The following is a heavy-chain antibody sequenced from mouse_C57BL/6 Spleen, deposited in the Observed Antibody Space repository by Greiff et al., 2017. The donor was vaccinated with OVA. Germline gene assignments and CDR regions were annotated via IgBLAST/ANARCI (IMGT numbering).Heavy chain of an antibody. D-gene: IGHD2-4*01. CDR2: IDPSDSET. Sequence: QVQLQQSGAELVRPGSSVKLSCKASGYTFTSYWMHWVKQRPIQGLEWIGNIDPSDSETHYNQKFKDKATLTVDKSSSTAYMQLSSLTSEDSAVYYCARNYDYDRYYFDYWGQGTTLTVSS. J-gene: IGHJ2*01. CDR1: GYTFTSYW. V-gene: IGHV1-52*01. CDR3: ARNYDYDRYYFDY.